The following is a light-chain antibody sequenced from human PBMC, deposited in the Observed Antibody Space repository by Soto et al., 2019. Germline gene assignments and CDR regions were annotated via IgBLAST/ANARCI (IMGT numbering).Light chain of an antibody. CDR1: QSVSSSY. J-gene: IGKJ5*01. CDR2: DAS. CDR3: QQRKNWQVT. V-gene: IGKV3D-20*02. Sequence: EILLPQSPVTLPLSPGARATLSCRASQSVSSSYLAWYQQKPGQAPRLLIYDASNRATGIPARFSGSGSGTDFTLTISSLEPEDFAVYYCQQRKNWQVTFGQGTRLEN.